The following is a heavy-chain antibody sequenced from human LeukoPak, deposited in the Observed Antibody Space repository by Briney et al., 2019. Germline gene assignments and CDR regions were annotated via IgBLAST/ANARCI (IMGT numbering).Heavy chain of an antibody. Sequence: GGSLRLSCAASGFTFSSYAMSWVRQAPGKGLEWVSAISGSGGSTYYADSVKGRFTISRDNSKNTMYLQMNSLRAEDTAVYFCARRNTWNNYYSGMDVWGQGTTVTVPS. V-gene: IGHV3-23*01. CDR1: GFTFSSYA. D-gene: IGHD1-20*01. CDR2: ISGSGGST. J-gene: IGHJ6*02. CDR3: ARRNTWNNYYSGMDV.